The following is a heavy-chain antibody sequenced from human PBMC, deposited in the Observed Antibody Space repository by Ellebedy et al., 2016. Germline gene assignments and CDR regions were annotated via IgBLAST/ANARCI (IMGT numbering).Heavy chain of an antibody. CDR2: INWNSDTS. D-gene: IGHD5-18*01. V-gene: IGHV3-9*01. CDR1: GFNFEDYA. J-gene: IGHJ3*01. Sequence: GGSLRLXXAASGFNFEDYAMHWVRQVPGKGLEWVSGINWNSDTSAYADSVRGRFTISRDNAKNSLYLQMSSLRAEDSALYKCAKARGFSYGQDAFDLWGQGTMVTVSS. CDR3: AKARGFSYGQDAFDL.